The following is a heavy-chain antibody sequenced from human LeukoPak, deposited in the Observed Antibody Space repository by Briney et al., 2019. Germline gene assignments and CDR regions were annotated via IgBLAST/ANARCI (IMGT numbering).Heavy chain of an antibody. CDR3: ARGRIAKIVVVHSFHYGMDV. V-gene: IGHV4-34*01. CDR2: INDYTGNT. J-gene: IGHJ6*02. Sequence: SETLSLTCDVFGGSFTDYFWSWIRQSPGKGLEWIGEINDYTGNTNYNPSLNSRVSISLEKSKNQFSLELRSVTASDTAVYYCARGRIAKIVVVHSFHYGMDVWGQGTTVTVSS. CDR1: GGSFTDYF. D-gene: IGHD3-22*01.